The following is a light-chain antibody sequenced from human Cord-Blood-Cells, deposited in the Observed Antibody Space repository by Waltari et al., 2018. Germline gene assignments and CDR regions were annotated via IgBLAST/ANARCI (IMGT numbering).Light chain of an antibody. CDR2: KAS. Sequence: DIQMTQSPSTLSASVGDRVTITCRASQSISSWLAWYQQKPGKAPKLLIYKASSLESGVPSGFSGSGSGTEFTLTISSLQPDDFATYYCQQYNSYSRTFGQGTKLEIK. CDR1: QSISSW. J-gene: IGKJ2*01. V-gene: IGKV1-5*03. CDR3: QQYNSYSRT.